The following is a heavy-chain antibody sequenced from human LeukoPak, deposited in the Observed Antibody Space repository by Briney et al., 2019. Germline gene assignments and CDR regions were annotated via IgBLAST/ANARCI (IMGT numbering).Heavy chain of an antibody. Sequence: GGSLRLSCAASGFTFSSYSMNWVRQAPGKGLEWVSYISGSSSTIYYADSVKGRFTISRDNAKNSLYLQMNSLRAEDTAVYYCARQSGSYGGAFDIWGQGTMVTVSS. CDR2: ISGSSSTI. CDR3: ARQSGSYGGAFDI. D-gene: IGHD1-26*01. CDR1: GFTFSSYS. V-gene: IGHV3-48*04. J-gene: IGHJ3*02.